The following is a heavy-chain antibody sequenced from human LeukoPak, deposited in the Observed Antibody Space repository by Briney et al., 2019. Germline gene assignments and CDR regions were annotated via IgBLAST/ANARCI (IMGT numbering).Heavy chain of an antibody. Sequence: GGSLRLSCAASGFTFSTFAMIWVRQPPGKGLEWVSSIFPSGGEIHYADSVRGRFTISRDNSKSILSLQMNSLRAEDTAIYYCATYRQVLLPFESWGQGTLVTDSS. J-gene: IGHJ4*02. CDR2: IFPSGGEI. D-gene: IGHD5-18*01. CDR1: GFTFSTFA. CDR3: ATYRQVLLPFES. V-gene: IGHV3-23*01.